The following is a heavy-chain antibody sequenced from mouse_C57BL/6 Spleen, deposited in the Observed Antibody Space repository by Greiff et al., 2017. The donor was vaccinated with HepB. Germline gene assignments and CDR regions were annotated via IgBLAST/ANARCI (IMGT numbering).Heavy chain of an antibody. Sequence: QVQLQQPGAELVKPGASVKLSCKASGYTFTSYWMHWVKQRPGQGLEWIGMIHPNSGSTNYNEKFKSKATLTVDKSSSTAYMQLSSLPSEDTAVYYCASQDYDESRAWFAYWGQGTLVTVSA. CDR2: IHPNSGST. V-gene: IGHV1-64*01. D-gene: IGHD2-4*01. CDR3: ASQDYDESRAWFAY. J-gene: IGHJ3*01. CDR1: GYTFTSYW.